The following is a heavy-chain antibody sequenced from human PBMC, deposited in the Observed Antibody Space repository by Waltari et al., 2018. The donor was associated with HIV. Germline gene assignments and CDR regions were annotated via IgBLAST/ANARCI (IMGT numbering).Heavy chain of an antibody. J-gene: IGHJ6*02. V-gene: IGHV3-73*01. CDR3: TRQGGDIYYYYYGMDV. D-gene: IGHD3-10*01. CDR2: KMTSVNSCST. Sequence: EVQLVESGGGLVQPGGSLKLYCAASGFTFSGSAMHWVRRASGKGRECAGRKMTSVNSCSTAYAASVKVRVTISRNNSKNTAYLQMNSLKTEDTAVYYCTRQGGDIYYYYYGMDVWGQGTTVTVSS. CDR1: GFTFSGSA.